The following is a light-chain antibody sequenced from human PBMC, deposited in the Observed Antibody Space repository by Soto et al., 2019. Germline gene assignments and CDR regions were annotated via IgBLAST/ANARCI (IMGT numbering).Light chain of an antibody. V-gene: IGLV2-8*01. Sequence: QSALTQPPSASGSPGESVIISCTGTKNDIGVYDFVSWYQHHAGKAPRLIIYEVVQRPSGVPDRFSGSKSGNTASLTVSGLQAADEADYFCKSYAGSNTYVFGSGPKLTVL. CDR3: KSYAGSNTYV. J-gene: IGLJ1*01. CDR2: EVV. CDR1: KNDIGVYDF.